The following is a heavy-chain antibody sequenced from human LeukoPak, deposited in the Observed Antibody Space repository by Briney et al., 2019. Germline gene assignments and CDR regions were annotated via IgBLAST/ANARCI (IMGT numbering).Heavy chain of an antibody. Sequence: SVKVSCKASGGTFSSYAISWVRQAPGQGLEWMGGIIPIFGTANYAQKFQGRVTITADESTSTAYMELSSLRSEDTAVYYCARSLLRDYVWGSYRYPLGYWGQGTLVTVSS. J-gene: IGHJ4*02. D-gene: IGHD3-16*02. V-gene: IGHV1-69*13. CDR2: IIPIFGTA. CDR1: GGTFSSYA. CDR3: ARSLLRDYVWGSYRYPLGY.